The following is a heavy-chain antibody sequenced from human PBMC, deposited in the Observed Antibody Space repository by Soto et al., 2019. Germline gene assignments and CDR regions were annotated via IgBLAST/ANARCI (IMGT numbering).Heavy chain of an antibody. CDR1: GGSFSGYY. CDR2: INHSGST. Sequence: SETLSLSCAVYGGSFSGYYWSWIRQPPGKGLEWIGEINHSGSTNYNPSLKSRVTISVDTSKNQFSLKLSSVTAADTAVYYCTRAPGSAYDSHSHYYYGMDVWGPGTTDTASS. V-gene: IGHV4-34*01. D-gene: IGHD5-12*01. CDR3: TRAPGSAYDSHSHYYYGMDV. J-gene: IGHJ6*02.